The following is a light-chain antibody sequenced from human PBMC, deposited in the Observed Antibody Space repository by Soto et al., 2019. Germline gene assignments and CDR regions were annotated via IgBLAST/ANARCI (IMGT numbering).Light chain of an antibody. CDR1: QSVSSN. CDR2: GAS. CDR3: QQYNNWPPIT. V-gene: IGKV3-15*01. J-gene: IGKJ5*01. Sequence: ERVMMQAPATLSVSPGERATLSCRASQSVSSNLAWYQQKPGQAPRLLIYGASTRATGIPARFSGSGSGTEFTLTISSLQSEDFAVYYCQQYNNWPPITFGQGTRLEIK.